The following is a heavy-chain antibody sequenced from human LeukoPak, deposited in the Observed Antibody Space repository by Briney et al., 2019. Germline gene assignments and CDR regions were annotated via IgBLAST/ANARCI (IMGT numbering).Heavy chain of an antibody. J-gene: IGHJ6*02. CDR2: INSDGSRT. D-gene: IGHD2-8*01. CDR1: GFTFSDYY. CDR3: AKQYCTATSCGGMDV. Sequence: GGSLRLSCAASGFTFSDYYMSWIRQAPGKGLVWVARINSDGSRTNYADSVKGRFTVSRDNAKNTVYLQMSRLRADDTALYYCAKQYCTATSCGGMDVWGRGTTVTVSS. V-gene: IGHV3-74*01.